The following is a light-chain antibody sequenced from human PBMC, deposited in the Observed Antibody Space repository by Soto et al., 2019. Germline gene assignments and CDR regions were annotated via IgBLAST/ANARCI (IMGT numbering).Light chain of an antibody. CDR1: SSDVGGYNY. J-gene: IGLJ1*01. CDR3: NSYTTSNTRQIV. V-gene: IGLV2-14*01. Sequence: QSVLTQPASVSGSPGQSITISSTGTSSDVGGYNYVSWYQQHPGKAPKFMIYDVSNRPSGVSTHFSGSKSGNTASLTISGLQAEDEADYYCNSYTTSNTRQIVFGTGTKVTVL. CDR2: DVS.